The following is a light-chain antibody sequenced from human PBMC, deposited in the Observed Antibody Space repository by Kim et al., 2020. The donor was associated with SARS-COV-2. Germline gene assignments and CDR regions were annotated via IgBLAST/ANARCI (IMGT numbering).Light chain of an antibody. CDR2: KSH. V-gene: IGLV1-44*01. J-gene: IGLJ2*01. CDR3: AAWDDSLNAVV. CDR1: ISNIGSNS. Sequence: GQRVTIPCSGNISNIGSNSVNWYQQLPGTAPKHLISKSHQRPSGVPYRFSGSKSGTSASLAISGLQSEDEADYYCAAWDDSLNAVVFGGGTQLTVL.